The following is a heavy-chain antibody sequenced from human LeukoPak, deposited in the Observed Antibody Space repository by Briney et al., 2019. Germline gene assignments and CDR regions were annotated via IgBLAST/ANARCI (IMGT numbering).Heavy chain of an antibody. Sequence: ASVKVSCKASGYTFSSHAISWVRQAPGQGLEWMGWISGYSGNTNYAQKVQDRVTMTTDTSTSTAYMELRSLRSDDTAVYYCARDKFRPPRPRSVSYYYYYMDVWGKGTTVTVSS. CDR3: ARDKFRPPRPRSVSYYYYYMDV. J-gene: IGHJ6*03. CDR1: GYTFSSHA. CDR2: ISGYSGNT. V-gene: IGHV1-18*01. D-gene: IGHD6-25*01.